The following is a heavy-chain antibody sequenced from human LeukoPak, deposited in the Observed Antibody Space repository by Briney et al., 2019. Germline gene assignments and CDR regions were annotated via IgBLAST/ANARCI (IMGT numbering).Heavy chain of an antibody. CDR1: GFTVSSNY. CDR3: TRGPGSTWYSDY. D-gene: IGHD6-13*01. CDR2: IYSGGDT. Sequence: GGSLRLSCAASGFTVSSNYMNWVRQAPGKGLEWVSIIYSGGDTYYADSVKGRFTISRDNSKNTLYLKMSSLRAEDTAVYYCTRGPGSTWYSDYWGQGTLVTVSS. V-gene: IGHV3-66*02. J-gene: IGHJ4*02.